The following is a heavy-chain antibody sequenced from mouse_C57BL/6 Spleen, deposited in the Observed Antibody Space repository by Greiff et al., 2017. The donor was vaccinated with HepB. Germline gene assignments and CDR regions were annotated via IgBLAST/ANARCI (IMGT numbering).Heavy chain of an antibody. V-gene: IGHV1-55*01. Sequence: QVQLQQPGAELVKPGASVKLSCKASGYTFTSYWITWVKQRPGQGLEWIGDIYPGSGSTNYNEKFKSKATLTVDTSSSTAYMQLSSLTSKDSAVYYGARVLHCYGSAPWFAYWGQGTLVTVSA. J-gene: IGHJ3*01. CDR1: GYTFTSYW. D-gene: IGHD1-1*01. CDR3: ARVLHCYGSAPWFAY. CDR2: IYPGSGST.